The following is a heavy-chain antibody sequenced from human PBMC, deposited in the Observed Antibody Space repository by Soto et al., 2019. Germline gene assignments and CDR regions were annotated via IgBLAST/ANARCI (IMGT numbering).Heavy chain of an antibody. J-gene: IGHJ4*02. V-gene: IGHV4-34*01. CDR3: ATGGFEYYYGSWSLSY. CDR2: INHSGST. D-gene: IGHD3-10*01. Sequence: QVQLQQWGAGLLKPSETLSLTCAVYGGSFSGYYWSWIRQPPGKGLEWIGEINHSGSTNYNPSLKSRGTISVDSAQNQLTRKLISVTAEDTAVYYCATGGFEYYYGSWSLSYWFQGTLVTVYS. CDR1: GGSFSGYY.